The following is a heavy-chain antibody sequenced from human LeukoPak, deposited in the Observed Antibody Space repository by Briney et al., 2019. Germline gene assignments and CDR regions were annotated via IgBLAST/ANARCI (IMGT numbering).Heavy chain of an antibody. J-gene: IGHJ4*02. CDR1: GFTFSSYA. Sequence: PGGSLRLSCAASGFTFSSYAMSWVRQAPGKGLEWVSAISGSGGSTYYADSVKGRFTISRDNARNSLYLQMNSLRAEDTAVYYCARVRGSYHFDYWGQGTLVTVSS. CDR3: ARVRGSYHFDY. D-gene: IGHD1-26*01. V-gene: IGHV3-23*01. CDR2: ISGSGGST.